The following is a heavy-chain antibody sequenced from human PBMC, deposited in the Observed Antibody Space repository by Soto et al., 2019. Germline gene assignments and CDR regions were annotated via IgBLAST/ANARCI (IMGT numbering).Heavy chain of an antibody. Sequence: GGSLRLSCAASGFTFSSYGMHWVRQAPGKGLEWVAVIWYDGSNKYYADSVKGRFTISRDNSKNTLCLQMNSLRAEDTAVYYCAREDGWFGELLGYYYYGMDVWGQGTTVTVSS. CDR3: AREDGWFGELLGYYYYGMDV. V-gene: IGHV3-33*01. CDR2: IWYDGSNK. J-gene: IGHJ6*02. D-gene: IGHD3-10*01. CDR1: GFTFSSYG.